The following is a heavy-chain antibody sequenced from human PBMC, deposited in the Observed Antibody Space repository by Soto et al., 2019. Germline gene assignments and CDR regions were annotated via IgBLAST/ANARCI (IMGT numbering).Heavy chain of an antibody. D-gene: IGHD2-21*01. Sequence: QVYLQQSGPGLVKPSGTLSLTCAVSGDSISSTHWWTWVRQTPGKGLEWIGEVYLSGGPSYNPSLKSRVTISVDKSNNQFSLKLTSVTAADTAVYYCATLPPRIVVTVLPIPTWGQETLVSVSS. CDR2: VYLSGGP. V-gene: IGHV4-4*02. CDR1: GDSISSTHW. J-gene: IGHJ5*02. CDR3: ATLPPRIVVTVLPIPT.